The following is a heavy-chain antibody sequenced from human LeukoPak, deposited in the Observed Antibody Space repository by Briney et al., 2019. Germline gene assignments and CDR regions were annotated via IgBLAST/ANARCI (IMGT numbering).Heavy chain of an antibody. CDR2: IYSGDST. J-gene: IGHJ1*01. Sequence: PGGSLRLSCAASGFTVSSNYMSWVRQAPGKGLEWVSVIYSGDSTYYADPVKGRFTISRENSKNTLYLQMNSLRAEDTAVYYCARGYGPEYFQHWGQGTLVTVSS. CDR1: GFTVSSNY. CDR3: ARGYGPEYFQH. D-gene: IGHD5-18*01. V-gene: IGHV3-53*01.